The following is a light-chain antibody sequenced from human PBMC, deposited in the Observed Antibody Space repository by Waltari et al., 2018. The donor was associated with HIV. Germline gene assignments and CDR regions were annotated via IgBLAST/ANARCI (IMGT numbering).Light chain of an antibody. CDR3: CSYAGSPYV. CDR1: SSDVGNYNL. CDR2: EVT. Sequence: HSALTQPASVSGSPGQSTTISCTGTSSDVGNYNLVSWYQQHPGKAPKLIIYEVTKRPSGILICFSGSKSGNTASLTSARRQAEDEADYYCCSYAGSPYVLGSGTKVTVL. J-gene: IGLJ1*01. V-gene: IGLV2-23*02.